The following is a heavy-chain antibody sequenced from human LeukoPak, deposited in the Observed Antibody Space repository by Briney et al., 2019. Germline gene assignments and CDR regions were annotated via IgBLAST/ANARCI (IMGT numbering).Heavy chain of an antibody. CDR3: ARAPRITIFGVVSLAFDI. Sequence: SETLSLTCTVSGDSISSSYWSWIRQSPGKGLEWIGYIYYSGSTNYNPSLKSRLTISVDTSKNQFSLKLSSVTAADTAVYYCARAPRITIFGVVSLAFDIWGQGTMVTVSS. D-gene: IGHD3-3*01. CDR2: IYYSGST. V-gene: IGHV4-59*01. J-gene: IGHJ3*02. CDR1: GDSISSSY.